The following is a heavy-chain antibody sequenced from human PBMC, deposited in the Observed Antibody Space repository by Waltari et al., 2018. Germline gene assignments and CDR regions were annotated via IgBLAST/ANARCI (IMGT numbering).Heavy chain of an antibody. D-gene: IGHD3-10*01. CDR2: INPEDGYT. CDR1: GYTFIDYF. V-gene: IGHV1-69-2*01. CDR3: APLPGGSGQTFDY. J-gene: IGHJ4*02. Sequence: EVQLVQSGAEVKKPGATVKISCKASGYTFIDYFMHWVQQAPGKGLEWVGRINPEDGYTVDAEKFQGRVTITADTSTDTSYLELSSLRSDDTAVYYCAPLPGGSGQTFDYWGQGTLLTVSS.